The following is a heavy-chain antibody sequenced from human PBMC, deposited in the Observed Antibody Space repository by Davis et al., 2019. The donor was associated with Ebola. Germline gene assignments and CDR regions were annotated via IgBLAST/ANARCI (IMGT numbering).Heavy chain of an antibody. CDR3: AASAGTVGKFDY. CDR1: GFTFTSSA. CDR2: IVVGSGNT. J-gene: IGHJ4*01. Sequence: LVKVSCKASGFTFTSSAVQWMRQARGQRLEWIGWIVVGSGNTNYAQSFQGRVTITRDMSTSTSYLDLTNLRSEDTAVYYCAASAGTVGKFDYWGQGTLVTVSS. V-gene: IGHV1-58*01. D-gene: IGHD1-14*01.